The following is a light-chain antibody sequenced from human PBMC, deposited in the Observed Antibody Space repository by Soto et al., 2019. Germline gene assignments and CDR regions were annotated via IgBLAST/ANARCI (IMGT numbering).Light chain of an antibody. CDR3: QHYGSSPR. CDR2: VAS. CDR1: QSVTTTY. Sequence: EIVLTQSPGTLSLSPGERATLSCRASQSVTTTYLAWYQQKPGQAPRLLIYVASSRASRLPDRFSGSGSGTDFTLTISRLGPEHFAVDSCQHYGSSPRFGQGTKVEIK. V-gene: IGKV3-20*01. J-gene: IGKJ1*01.